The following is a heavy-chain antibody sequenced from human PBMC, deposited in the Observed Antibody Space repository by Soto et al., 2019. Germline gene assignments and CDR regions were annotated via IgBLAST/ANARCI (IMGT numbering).Heavy chain of an antibody. CDR3: ARDYHRTKNFWSGYYSDYYYGMDV. CDR1: GFTFSSYG. Sequence: QVQLVESGGGVVQPGRSLRLSCAASGFTFSSYGMHWVRQAPGKGLEWVAVISYDGSNKYYADSVKGRFTISRDNSKNTLYLQMNSLRAEDTAVYYCARDYHRTKNFWSGYYSDYYYGMDVWGQGTTVTVSS. CDR2: ISYDGSNK. D-gene: IGHD3-3*01. V-gene: IGHV3-30*03. J-gene: IGHJ6*02.